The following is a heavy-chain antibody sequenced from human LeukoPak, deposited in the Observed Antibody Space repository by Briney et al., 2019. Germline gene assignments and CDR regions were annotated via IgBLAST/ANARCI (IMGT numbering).Heavy chain of an antibody. CDR1: GFSLSTSGVG. D-gene: IGHD3-9*01. Sequence: SGPTLVNPTQTLTLTCTFSGFSLSTSGVGVGWIRQPPGKALEWLALIYWDDDKRYSPSLKSRLTITKDTSKNQVVLTMTNMDPVDTATYYCAHSRRLRYFDWFPQSRRKNWFDPWGQGTLVTASS. CDR2: IYWDDDK. V-gene: IGHV2-5*02. J-gene: IGHJ5*02. CDR3: AHSRRLRYFDWFPQSRRKNWFDP.